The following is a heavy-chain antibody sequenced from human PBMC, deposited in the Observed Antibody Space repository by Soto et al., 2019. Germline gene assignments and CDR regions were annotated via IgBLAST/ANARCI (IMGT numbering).Heavy chain of an antibody. CDR2: ISYDGSNK. J-gene: IGHJ6*02. CDR3: ARNVWSGPYYYYYGMDV. CDR1: GFTFSSYA. V-gene: IGHV3-30-3*01. D-gene: IGHD3-3*01. Sequence: GGSLRLSCAASGFTFSSYAMHWVRQAPGKGLEWVAVISYDGSNKYYADSVKGRFTISRDNSKNTLYLQMNSLRAEDTAVYYCARNVWSGPYYYYYGMDVWGQGTTVTVS.